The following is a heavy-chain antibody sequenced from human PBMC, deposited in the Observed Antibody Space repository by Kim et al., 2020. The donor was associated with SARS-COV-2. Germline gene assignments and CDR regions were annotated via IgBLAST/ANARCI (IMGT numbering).Heavy chain of an antibody. CDR1: GYTFTSYA. J-gene: IGHJ1*01. V-gene: IGHV1-3*01. Sequence: ASVKVSCKASGYTFTSYAMHWVRQAPGQRLEWMGWINAGNGNTKYSQKFQGRVTITRDTSASTAYMELSSLRSEDTAVYYCARVARSFFFADSSSWYEEYFQHWGQGTLVTVSS. CDR3: ARVARSFFFADSSSWYEEYFQH. CDR2: INAGNGNT. D-gene: IGHD6-13*01.